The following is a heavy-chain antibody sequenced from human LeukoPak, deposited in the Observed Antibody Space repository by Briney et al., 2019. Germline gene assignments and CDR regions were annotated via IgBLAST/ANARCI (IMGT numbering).Heavy chain of an antibody. V-gene: IGHV1-46*01. Sequence: GSSVKVSCKASGYTFTSYYMHWVRQAPGQGLEWMGIINPSGGSTSYAQKFQGRVTMTRDMSTSTVYMELSSLRSDDTAVYYCARDTAMVLNWFDPWGQGTLVTVSS. J-gene: IGHJ5*02. CDR2: INPSGGST. CDR1: GYTFTSYY. D-gene: IGHD5-18*01. CDR3: ARDTAMVLNWFDP.